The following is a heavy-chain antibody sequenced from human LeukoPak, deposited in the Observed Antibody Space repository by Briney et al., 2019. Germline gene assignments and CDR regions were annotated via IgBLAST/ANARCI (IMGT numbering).Heavy chain of an antibody. CDR2: INSDGSST. Sequence: GGSLRLSCAASGFTFSSYWMHWVRQAPGKGLVWVSRINSDGSSTSYADSVKGRFTISRDNAKNTLYLQMNSLRAEDTGVYYCARVESSSSKAPKAYWGQGTLVTVSS. V-gene: IGHV3-74*01. CDR1: GFTFSSYW. J-gene: IGHJ4*02. CDR3: ARVESSSSKAPKAY. D-gene: IGHD6-13*01.